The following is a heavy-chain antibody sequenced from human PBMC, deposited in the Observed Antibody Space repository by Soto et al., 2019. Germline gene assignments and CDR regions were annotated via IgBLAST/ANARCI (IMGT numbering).Heavy chain of an antibody. CDR2: ISAYNGNT. V-gene: IGHV1-18*01. CDR1: VSTFTGYG. J-gene: IGHJ2*01. CDR3: SFXXXXXDHRDLHSFPTRRSSDL. Sequence: ASVMLSCEASVSTFTGYGISWGLQAPGQGLEWMGLISAYNGNTNYAQKLQGRVTMTTDTSTSTAYMELRSLRSDDTAVYYCSFXXXXXDHRDLHSFPTRRSSDL. D-gene: IGHD1-1*01.